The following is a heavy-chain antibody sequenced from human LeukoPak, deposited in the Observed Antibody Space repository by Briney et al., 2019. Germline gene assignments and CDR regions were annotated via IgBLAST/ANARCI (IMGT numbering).Heavy chain of an antibody. CDR1: GFTFDDYA. J-gene: IGHJ4*02. V-gene: IGHV3-9*01. Sequence: PGGSLRLSCAVFGFTFDDYAMHWVRQAPGKGLEWVSGISWNGGSIGYADSVKGRFTISRDNVKNSLHLQMNSLRTEDTALYYCVKDRLSFFRESSFSGDYWGQGTMVTVSS. CDR2: ISWNGGSI. D-gene: IGHD3-3*01. CDR3: VKDRLSFFRESSFSGDY.